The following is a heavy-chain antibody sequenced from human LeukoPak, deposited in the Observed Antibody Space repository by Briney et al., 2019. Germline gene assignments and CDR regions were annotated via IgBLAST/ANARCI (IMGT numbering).Heavy chain of an antibody. Sequence: GGSLRLSCAASGFTFDDYAMSWVRQAPGKGLEWVSGINWNGGSTGYADSVKGRFTISRDNAKNSLYLQMNSLRAEDTALYYCARHSSSYDAFDIWGQGTMVTVSS. V-gene: IGHV3-20*04. J-gene: IGHJ3*02. CDR3: ARHSSSYDAFDI. CDR2: INWNGGST. D-gene: IGHD6-13*01. CDR1: GFTFDDYA.